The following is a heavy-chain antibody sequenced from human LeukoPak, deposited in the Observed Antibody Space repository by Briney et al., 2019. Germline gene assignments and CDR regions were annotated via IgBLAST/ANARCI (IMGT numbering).Heavy chain of an antibody. Sequence: SETLSLTCTVSGGSISSSNWWSWVRQPPGKGLEWIGEIYHSGSTNYNPSLKSRVTISVDKSKNQFSLKLSSVTAADTAVYYCARVAAAGTSLTTVDAFDMWGQGTMVTVSS. J-gene: IGHJ3*02. V-gene: IGHV4-4*02. CDR2: IYHSGST. CDR1: GGSISSSNW. D-gene: IGHD6-19*01. CDR3: ARVAAAGTSLTTVDAFDM.